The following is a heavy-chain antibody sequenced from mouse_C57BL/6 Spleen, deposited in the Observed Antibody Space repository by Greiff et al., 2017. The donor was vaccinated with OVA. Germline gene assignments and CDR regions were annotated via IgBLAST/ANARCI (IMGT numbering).Heavy chain of an antibody. CDR1: GYTFTSYW. CDR3: ARSGNSWFAY. Sequence: QVQLQQPGAELVMPGASVKLSCKASGYTFTSYWMHWVKQRPGQGLEWIGEIDPSDSYTNYNQKFKGKSTLTVDKSSSTAYMQLSSLTSEDSAVYFCARSGNSWFAYWGQGTLVTVSA. CDR2: IDPSDSYT. J-gene: IGHJ3*01. D-gene: IGHD2-1*01. V-gene: IGHV1-69*01.